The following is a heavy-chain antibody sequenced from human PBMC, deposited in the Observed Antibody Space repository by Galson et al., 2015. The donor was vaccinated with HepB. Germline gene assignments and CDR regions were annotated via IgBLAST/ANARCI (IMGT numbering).Heavy chain of an antibody. V-gene: IGHV3-30*18. CDR1: GFNFNDYA. Sequence: SLRLSCAASGFNFNDYAMHWVRQAPGKGLEWRAAISPAGSYRPYADSVKGRFTISRDNSDNTLSLQMNSLRPEDTAIYYCAKDVYSWGAVGTIDYWGRGTLVTVSS. CDR3: AKDVYSWGAVGTIDY. D-gene: IGHD6-13*01. CDR2: ISPAGSYR. J-gene: IGHJ4*02.